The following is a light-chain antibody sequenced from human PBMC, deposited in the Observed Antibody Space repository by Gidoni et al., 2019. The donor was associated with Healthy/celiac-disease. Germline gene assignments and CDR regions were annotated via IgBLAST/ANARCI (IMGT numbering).Light chain of an antibody. CDR2: DAS. V-gene: IGKV3-11*02. CDR1: QSVSSY. CDR3: QQRSHWPPIT. J-gene: IGKJ5*01. Sequence: EIVLTQSPATRSLSPGDRATLPCRASQSVSSYLAWFQQKPGQAPRLLIYDASNRATGIPARFSGSGSGRDFTITISSLEHEDFVVYYCQQRSHWPPITFGQGTRLEIK.